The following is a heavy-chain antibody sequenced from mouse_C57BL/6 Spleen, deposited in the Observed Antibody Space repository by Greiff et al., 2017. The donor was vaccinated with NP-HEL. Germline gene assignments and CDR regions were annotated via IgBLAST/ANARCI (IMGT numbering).Heavy chain of an antibody. Sequence: EVKVVESGGGLVKPGGSLKLSCAASGFTFSSYTMSWVRQTPEKRLEWVATISGGGGNTYYPDSVKGRFTISRDNAKNTLYLQMSSLRSEDTALYYCARNWGAWFAYWGQGTLVTVSA. J-gene: IGHJ3*01. CDR1: GFTFSSYT. D-gene: IGHD4-1*01. CDR2: ISGGGGNT. CDR3: ARNWGAWFAY. V-gene: IGHV5-9*01.